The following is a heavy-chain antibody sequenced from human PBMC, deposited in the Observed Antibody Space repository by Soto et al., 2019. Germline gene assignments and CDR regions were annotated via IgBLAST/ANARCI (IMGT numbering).Heavy chain of an antibody. CDR3: ASKIYSFSFWSGYQGDYFDY. CDR2: IGVSDGSR. Sequence: GGSLRLSCAASGLTLGAYAMGWVRQPPGKGLEWVSSIGVSDGSRYYADSVKGRFSISRDNSENTVYLQMNSLRAEDTAVYYCASKIYSFSFWSGYQGDYFDYPGRGRLVSGSA. V-gene: IGHV3-23*01. CDR1: GLTLGAYA. D-gene: IGHD3-3*01. J-gene: IGHJ4*02.